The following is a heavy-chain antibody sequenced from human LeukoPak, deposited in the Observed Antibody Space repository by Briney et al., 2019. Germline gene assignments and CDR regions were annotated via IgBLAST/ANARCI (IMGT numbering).Heavy chain of an antibody. CDR3: ARATLDN. CDR1: GFTVSSDY. CDR2: IYSGGST. J-gene: IGHJ4*02. Sequence: PGGSLRLSCAASGFTVSSDYISWVRQAPGKGLEWASVIYSGGSTNYADSVRARFTISRDNSKNTVYLQMNSLRVEDTAVYYCARATLDNWGQGTLVTVSS. V-gene: IGHV3-53*01.